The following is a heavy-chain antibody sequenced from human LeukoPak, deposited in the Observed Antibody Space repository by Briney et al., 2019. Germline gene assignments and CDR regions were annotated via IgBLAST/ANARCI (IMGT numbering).Heavy chain of an antibody. D-gene: IGHD4-23*01. V-gene: IGHV3-33*01. CDR1: GFTFSTYG. CDR3: AREEGVGGTSGINN. J-gene: IGHJ4*02. Sequence: PGESLRLSCAASGFTFSTYGMHWVRQAPGKGLEWVSDIWYNGNTYYADPVKGRFTISRDNSKSTLYLQMNSLRAEDTAVYYCAREEGVGGTSGINNWGQGTLVIVSS. CDR2: IWYNGNT.